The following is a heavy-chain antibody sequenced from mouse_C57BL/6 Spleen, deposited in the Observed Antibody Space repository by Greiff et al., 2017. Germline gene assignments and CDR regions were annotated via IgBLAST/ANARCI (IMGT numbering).Heavy chain of an antibody. V-gene: IGHV5-17*01. Sequence: EVQGVESGGGLVKPGGSLKLSCAASGFTFRDYGMHWVRQAPEKGLEWVAYISSGSSTIYYADTVKGRFTISRDNATNTLFLQMTSLSAEDTAMYYCARRGGAPYYVDYWGQGTTLTVSS. CDR1: GFTFRDYG. CDR2: ISSGSSTI. J-gene: IGHJ2*01. CDR3: ARRGGAPYYVDY.